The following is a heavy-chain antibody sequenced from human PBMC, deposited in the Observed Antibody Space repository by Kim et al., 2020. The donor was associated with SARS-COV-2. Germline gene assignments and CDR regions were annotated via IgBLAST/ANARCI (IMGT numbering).Heavy chain of an antibody. Sequence: GGSLRLSCAASGFTFSNAWMSWVRQAPGKGLEWVGRIKSKTDGGTTDYAAPVKGRFTISRDDSKNTLYLQMNSLKTEDTAVYYCTTASYGYYDSSGYYPGVAGDYWGQGTLVTVSS. J-gene: IGHJ4*02. D-gene: IGHD3-22*01. CDR1: GFTFSNAW. CDR3: TTASYGYYDSSGYYPGVAGDY. V-gene: IGHV3-15*01. CDR2: IKSKTDGGTT.